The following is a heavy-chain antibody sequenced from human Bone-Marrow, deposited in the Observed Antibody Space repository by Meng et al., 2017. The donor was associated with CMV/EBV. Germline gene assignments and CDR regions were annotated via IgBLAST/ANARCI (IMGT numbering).Heavy chain of an antibody. D-gene: IGHD2-2*01. CDR3: ASRYCSSTSCFP. V-gene: IGHV1-2*02. Sequence: ASVKVSCKASGYTFTGYYTHWVRQAPGQGLEWMGWINPNSGGTNYAQKFQGRVTMTRDTSISTAYMELSRLRSDDTAVYYCASRYCSSTSCFPWGQGTLVTVSS. CDR2: INPNSGGT. CDR1: GYTFTGYY. J-gene: IGHJ5*02.